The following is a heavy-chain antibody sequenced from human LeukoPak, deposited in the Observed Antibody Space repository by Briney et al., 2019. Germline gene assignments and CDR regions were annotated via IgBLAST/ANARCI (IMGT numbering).Heavy chain of an antibody. V-gene: IGHV4-59*01. CDR1: GGSLSSYY. D-gene: IGHD5-24*01. Sequence: SETLSLTRTVSGGSLSSYYWSWIRQPPGKGLEWIGYIYYSGSTNYNPSLKSRVTISVDTSKNQFSLKLSSVTAADTAVYYCARSAGGDGYNSDYWGQGTLVTVSS. CDR2: IYYSGST. CDR3: ARSAGGDGYNSDY. J-gene: IGHJ4*02.